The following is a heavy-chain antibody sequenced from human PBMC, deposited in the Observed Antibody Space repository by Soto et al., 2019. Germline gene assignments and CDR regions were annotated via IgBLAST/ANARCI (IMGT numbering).Heavy chain of an antibody. CDR2: ISAYNGNT. V-gene: IGHV1-18*01. Sequence: QVQLVQSGAEVKKPGASVKVSCKASGYTFTSYGISWVRQAPGQGLEWMGWISAYNGNTNYAQKLQGRVTMTTDTPTSTAYMEQGSLRSDDTAVYYCARGGGYYYGSGSDRSTTGMDVWGQGTTVTVSS. CDR1: GYTFTSYG. J-gene: IGHJ6*02. D-gene: IGHD3-10*01. CDR3: ARGGGYYYGSGSDRSTTGMDV.